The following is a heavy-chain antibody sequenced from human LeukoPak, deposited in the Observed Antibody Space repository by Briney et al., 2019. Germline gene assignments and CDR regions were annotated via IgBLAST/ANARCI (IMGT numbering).Heavy chain of an antibody. CDR2: IKPDGSEK. Sequence: GGSLRLSCAASGFTFSSYWMSWARQAPGKGLEWVANIKPDGSEKYYVDSVKGRFTISRDNAKNSLYLQMNSLRAEDTAVYYCARDSLGDLYFDYWGQGPLVTVSS. CDR1: GFTFSSYW. V-gene: IGHV3-7*03. CDR3: ARDSLGDLYFDY. D-gene: IGHD4-17*01. J-gene: IGHJ4*02.